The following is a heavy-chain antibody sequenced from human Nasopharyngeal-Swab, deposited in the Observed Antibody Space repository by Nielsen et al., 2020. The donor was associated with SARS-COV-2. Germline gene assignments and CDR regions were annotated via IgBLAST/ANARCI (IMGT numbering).Heavy chain of an antibody. Sequence: ASVKVSCKASGYTFTSYGISWVRQAPGQGLEWMGWISAYNGNTNYAQKLQGRVTMTTDTSTSTAYMELRSLRSDDTAVYYCARVGIPRSYYYYYGMDVWGQGTTVTVSS. CDR1: GYTFTSYG. D-gene: IGHD1-26*01. CDR2: ISAYNGNT. V-gene: IGHV1-18*01. CDR3: ARVGIPRSYYYYYGMDV. J-gene: IGHJ6*02.